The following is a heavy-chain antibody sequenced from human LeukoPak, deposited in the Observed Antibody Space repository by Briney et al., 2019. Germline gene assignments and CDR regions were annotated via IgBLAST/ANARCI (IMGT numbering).Heavy chain of an antibody. Sequence: SETLSLTCSVSGASISSGSNYWGWIRQPPGKTLEWIGSIYSSGSTYYNPSLKSRVIIIIDTPKNHFSLTLSSVTAADTAVYYCARDQGSSSWYFGYDAFDIWGQGTMVTVSS. J-gene: IGHJ3*02. CDR2: IYSSGST. D-gene: IGHD6-13*01. CDR3: ARDQGSSSWYFGYDAFDI. CDR1: GASISSGSNY. V-gene: IGHV4-39*07.